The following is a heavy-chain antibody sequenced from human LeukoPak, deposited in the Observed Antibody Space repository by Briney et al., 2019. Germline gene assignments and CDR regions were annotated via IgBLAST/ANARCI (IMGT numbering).Heavy chain of an antibody. V-gene: IGHV3-7*01. D-gene: IGHD3-10*01. CDR3: ARHPHLGGFQGREWFDP. J-gene: IGHJ5*02. CDR2: IKQDGSEK. CDR1: GFTFSSYW. Sequence: GGSLRLSCAASGFTFSSYWMSWVRQAPGKGLEWVANIKQDGSEKYYVDSVKGRFTISRDNAKNSLYLQMNSLRAEDTAVYYCARHPHLGGFQGREWFDPWGQGTLVTVSS.